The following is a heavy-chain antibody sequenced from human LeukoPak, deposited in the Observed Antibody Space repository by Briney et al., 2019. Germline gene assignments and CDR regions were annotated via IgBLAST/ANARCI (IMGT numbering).Heavy chain of an antibody. CDR1: GFTFSSYS. D-gene: IGHD1-7*01. Sequence: GGSLRLSCAASGFTFSSYSMTWVRQAPGKGLEWISLISGTGNYIHYADSVKGRFTISRDNAKNSLYLQMNSLRAEDTAVYYCAREGNYGSAFDIWGQGTMVTVSS. V-gene: IGHV3-21*01. J-gene: IGHJ3*02. CDR2: ISGTGNYI. CDR3: AREGNYGSAFDI.